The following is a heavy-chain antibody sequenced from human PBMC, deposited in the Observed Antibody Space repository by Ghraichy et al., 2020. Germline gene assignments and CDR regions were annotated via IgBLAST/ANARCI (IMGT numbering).Heavy chain of an antibody. Sequence: SETLSLTCTVSGASISKSIYYWGWVRQPPGRGLEWIGNIYHSGSTYYNPSLKSRVTISVDTSKNQFSLKLGSVTAADTAVYYCARHYDWNTLFDYWGQGTLVTVSS. V-gene: IGHV4-39*01. D-gene: IGHD1-1*01. CDR2: IYHSGST. CDR1: GASISKSIYY. J-gene: IGHJ4*02. CDR3: ARHYDWNTLFDY.